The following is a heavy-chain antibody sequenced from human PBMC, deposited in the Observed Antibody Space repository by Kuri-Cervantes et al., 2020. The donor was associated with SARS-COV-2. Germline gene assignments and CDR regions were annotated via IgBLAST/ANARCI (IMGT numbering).Heavy chain of an antibody. CDR1: GFTFSKYA. CDR3: ASQQLPLFDY. CDR2: ISSSSSTI. J-gene: IGHJ4*02. Sequence: GGSLRLSCAASGFTFSKYAVRWLRQAPGTGLEWVSYISSSSSTIYYADSVKGRFTISRDNAKNSLYLQMTSLRDEHTAVYYCASQQLPLFDYWGQGTLVTVSS. V-gene: IGHV3-48*02. D-gene: IGHD6-13*01.